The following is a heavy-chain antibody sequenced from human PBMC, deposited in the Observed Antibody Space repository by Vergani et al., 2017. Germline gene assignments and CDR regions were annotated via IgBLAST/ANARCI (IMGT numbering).Heavy chain of an antibody. Sequence: QVQLQESCPGLVKPSETLSLICTVSGYSISSGYYWGWIRQTPGKGLEWIGSIYHSGSTYYNPSLKSRVTISVDTSKNQFSLKLSSVTAADTAVYFCARSYDILTGPPRAFDYWGQGTLVTVSS. V-gene: IGHV4-38-2*02. CDR2: IYHSGST. J-gene: IGHJ4*02. CDR1: GYSISSGYY. D-gene: IGHD3-9*01. CDR3: ARSYDILTGPPRAFDY.